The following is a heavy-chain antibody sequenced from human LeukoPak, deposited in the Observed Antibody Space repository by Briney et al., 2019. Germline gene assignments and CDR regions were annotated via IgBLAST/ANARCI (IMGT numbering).Heavy chain of an antibody. J-gene: IGHJ3*02. Sequence: ASVKVSCKASGYTFTDYYMHWVRQAPGQGLQWMGWINPNSGDTGYAQKFQGRVTLTRDTSISTAYMELSRLRSDDTAVYYCARGGVTWPLSAFDIWGQGTMVTVSS. D-gene: IGHD2-21*02. CDR2: INPNSGDT. CDR3: ARGGVTWPLSAFDI. V-gene: IGHV1-2*02. CDR1: GYTFTDYY.